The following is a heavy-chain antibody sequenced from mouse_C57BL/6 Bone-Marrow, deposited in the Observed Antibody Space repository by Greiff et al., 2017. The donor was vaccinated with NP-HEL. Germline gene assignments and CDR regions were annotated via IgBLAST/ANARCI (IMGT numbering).Heavy chain of an antibody. CDR2: IYPGDGDT. J-gene: IGHJ1*03. V-gene: IGHV1-80*01. D-gene: IGHD4-1*01. CDR1: GYAFSSYW. Sequence: QVQLQQSGAELVKPGASVKISCKASGYAFSSYWMNWVKQRPGKGLEWIGQIYPGDGDTNYNGKFKGKATLTADKSSSTAYMQLSSLTSEDSAVYFCASRRKLGLNFDVWGTGTTVTVSS. CDR3: ASRRKLGLNFDV.